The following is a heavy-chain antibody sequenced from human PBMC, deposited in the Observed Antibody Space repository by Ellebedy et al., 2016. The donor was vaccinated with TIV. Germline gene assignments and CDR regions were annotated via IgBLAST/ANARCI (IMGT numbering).Heavy chain of an antibody. Sequence: GESLKISCAASGFRFSTHGMHWVRQAPGKGLQWVAVISSHGQTTYYADSVKGRFTISRDHSKDTLDLQMNSLRPEDTAVYYCTKEGAEAGRPAYLSYDHWGQGTLVTVSS. J-gene: IGHJ4*02. CDR3: TKEGAEAGRPAYLSYDH. CDR1: GFRFSTHG. D-gene: IGHD6-19*01. V-gene: IGHV3-30*18. CDR2: ISSHGQTT.